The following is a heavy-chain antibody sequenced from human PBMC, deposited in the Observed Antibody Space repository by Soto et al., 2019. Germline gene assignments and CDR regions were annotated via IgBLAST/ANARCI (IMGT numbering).Heavy chain of an antibody. CDR3: ARDRTVLRFLEWLSPPYYYGMDV. J-gene: IGHJ6*02. CDR1: GFTFSSYG. Sequence: GGSLRLSCAASGFTFSSYGMHWVRQAPGKGLEWVAVIWYDGSNKYYADSVKGRFTISRDNSKNTLYLQMNSLRAEDTAVYYCARDRTVLRFLEWLSPPYYYGMDVWGQGTMVTVSS. V-gene: IGHV3-33*01. CDR2: IWYDGSNK. D-gene: IGHD3-3*01.